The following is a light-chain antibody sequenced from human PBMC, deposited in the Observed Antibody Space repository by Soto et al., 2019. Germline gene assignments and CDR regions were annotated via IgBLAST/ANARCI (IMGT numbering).Light chain of an antibody. CDR1: QSVSSY. V-gene: IGKV3-11*01. CDR2: DAS. CDR3: QQRSNWPPRYT. Sequence: EIVLTQSPATLSLSPGQIATLSCRARQSVSSYLAWYQQKPGQAPRLLIYDASTRATGIPARFSGSGSGTDFNLTISSLEPEDFAVYYCQQRSNWPPRYTFGQGTKLEIK. J-gene: IGKJ2*01.